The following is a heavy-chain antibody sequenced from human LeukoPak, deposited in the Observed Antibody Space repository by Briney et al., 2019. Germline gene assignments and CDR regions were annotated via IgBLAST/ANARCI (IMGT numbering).Heavy chain of an antibody. J-gene: IGHJ4*02. CDR1: GGSISSYY. V-gene: IGHV4-59*01. CDR2: IYYSGST. D-gene: IGHD3-9*01. Sequence: SETLSLTCTVSGGSISSYYWSWIRQPPGKGLEWIGYIYYSGSTNYNPSLRSRVTISVDTAKNQFSLKLSSVTAADTAVYYCARHITLTGPKDSWGQGTLVTVSS. CDR3: ARHITLTGPKDS.